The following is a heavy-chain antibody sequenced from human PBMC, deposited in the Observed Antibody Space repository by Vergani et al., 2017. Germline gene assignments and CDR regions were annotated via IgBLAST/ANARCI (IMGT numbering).Heavy chain of an antibody. V-gene: IGHV1-2*02. CDR1: GYTFTSYY. D-gene: IGHD3-10*01. Sequence: QVQLVQSGAEVKKPGASVKVSCKASGYTFTSYYMHWVRQAPGQGLEWMGWINPNSGGTNYAQKFQGRVTMTRDTSISTAYMELSRMRSDDTAVYYCARGYGFGELLFQEFDYWGQGTLVTVSS. J-gene: IGHJ4*02. CDR3: ARGYGFGELLFQEFDY. CDR2: INPNSGGT.